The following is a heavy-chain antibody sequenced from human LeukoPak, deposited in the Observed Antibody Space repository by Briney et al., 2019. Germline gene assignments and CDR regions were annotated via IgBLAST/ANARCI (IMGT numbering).Heavy chain of an antibody. CDR1: GYTFTTYY. CDR2: IKSSGGRT. J-gene: IGHJ4*02. Sequence: ASVKVSCKASGYTFTTYYLHWVRQAPGQGLEWMGVIKSSGGRTDYAQKFQGRVTMTRDTTPSTAYMELYSLRSGDTALYYCARGGSEQLAPPFDSWGQGTLVTVSS. CDR3: ARGGSEQLAPPFDS. V-gene: IGHV1-46*01. D-gene: IGHD6-13*01.